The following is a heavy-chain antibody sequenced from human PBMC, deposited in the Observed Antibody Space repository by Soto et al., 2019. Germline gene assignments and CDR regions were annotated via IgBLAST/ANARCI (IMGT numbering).Heavy chain of an antibody. Sequence: GASVKVSCKASGYTFTRFDIHWVRQAPGQGLEWMGWVNTDKGNIKYSQEFQDRVSITSDTSANTVYMELRSLRSEDTAVYYCARDTESGSYRHFDYWGQGTLVTVSS. CDR2: VNTDKGNI. CDR1: GYTFTRFD. D-gene: IGHD3-16*02. CDR3: ARDTESGSYRHFDY. J-gene: IGHJ4*02. V-gene: IGHV1-3*04.